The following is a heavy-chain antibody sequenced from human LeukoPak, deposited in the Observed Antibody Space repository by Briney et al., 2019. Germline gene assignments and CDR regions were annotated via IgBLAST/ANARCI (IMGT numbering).Heavy chain of an antibody. CDR3: ARVSWFPGTSYYYMDV. V-gene: IGHV4-34*01. CDR2: INHSGST. Sequence: SETLSLTCAVYGESFSGYYWSWIRQPPGKGLEWIGEINHSGSTNYNPSLKSRVTISVDMSKNQFSLNLNSVTAADTAVYFCARVSWFPGTSYYYMDVWGKGTTVTVSS. D-gene: IGHD1-1*01. CDR1: GESFSGYY. J-gene: IGHJ6*03.